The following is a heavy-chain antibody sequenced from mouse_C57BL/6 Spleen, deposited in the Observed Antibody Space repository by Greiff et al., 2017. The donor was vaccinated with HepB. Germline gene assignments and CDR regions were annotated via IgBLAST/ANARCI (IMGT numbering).Heavy chain of an antibody. Sequence: EVQGVESGAELVRPGASVKLSCTASGFNIKDYYMHWVKQRPEQGLEWIGRIDPEDGDTEYAPKFQGKATMTADPSSNPAYLQLSSLTSEDTAVYYCTTLSYYYGSSPFAYWGQGTLVTVSA. CDR3: TTLSYYYGSSPFAY. D-gene: IGHD1-1*01. CDR2: IDPEDGDT. CDR1: GFNIKDYY. J-gene: IGHJ3*01. V-gene: IGHV14-1*01.